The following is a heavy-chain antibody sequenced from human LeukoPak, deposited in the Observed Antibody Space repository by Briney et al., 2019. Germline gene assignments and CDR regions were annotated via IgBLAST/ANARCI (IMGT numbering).Heavy chain of an antibody. CDR1: GYSISSGYY. CDR2: IYHSGST. Sequence: PSETLSLTCTVSGYSISSGYYWGWIRQPPGKGLEWIGSIYHSGSTYYNPSLKSRVTISVDTSKNQFSLKLSSVTAADTAVYYCAGWSGDFYYYYYMDVWGKGTTVTISS. CDR3: AGWSGDFYYYYYMDV. J-gene: IGHJ6*03. D-gene: IGHD4-17*01. V-gene: IGHV4-38-2*02.